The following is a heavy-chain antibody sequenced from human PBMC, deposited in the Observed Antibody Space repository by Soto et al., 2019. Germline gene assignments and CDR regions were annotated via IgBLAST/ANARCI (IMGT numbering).Heavy chain of an antibody. CDR1: VGSISSYY. D-gene: IGHD2-21*02. V-gene: IGHV4-59*01. J-gene: IGHJ3*02. CDR2: IYYSGST. Sequence: SDTLSLTCTVSVGSISSYYWSWIRQPPGKGLEWIGYIYYSGSTNYNPSLKSRVTISVDTSKNQSSLKLSSVTAADTAVYYCARHQGGDSDAFDIWGQGTMVTVSS. CDR3: ARHQGGDSDAFDI.